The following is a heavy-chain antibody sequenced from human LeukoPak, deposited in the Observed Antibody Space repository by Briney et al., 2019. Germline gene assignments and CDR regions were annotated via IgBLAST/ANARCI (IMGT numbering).Heavy chain of an antibody. J-gene: IGHJ4*02. CDR2: IYYSGST. Sequence: SETLSLTCGVSGGSFSGYYWSWIRQSPGKGLEWIGYIYYSGSTYYNPSLKSRVTISVDTSKNQFSLKLSSVTAADTAVYYCARSYDSSGYYGRFFDYWGQGTLVTVSS. D-gene: IGHD3-22*01. V-gene: IGHV4-59*06. CDR3: ARSYDSSGYYGRFFDY. CDR1: GGSFSGYY.